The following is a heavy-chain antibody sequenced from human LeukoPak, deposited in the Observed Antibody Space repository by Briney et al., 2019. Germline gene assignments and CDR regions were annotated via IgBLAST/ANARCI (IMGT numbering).Heavy chain of an antibody. J-gene: IGHJ4*02. V-gene: IGHV3-21*01. Sequence: GGSLRLSCAASGFTFSSYAMNWVRQAPGKGLEWVSSISSSSSYIYYADSVKGRFTISRDNAKNSLYLQMNSLRAEDTAVYYCARESGGWYYAYWGQGTLVTVSS. D-gene: IGHD6-19*01. CDR3: ARESGGWYYAY. CDR1: GFTFSSYA. CDR2: ISSSSSYI.